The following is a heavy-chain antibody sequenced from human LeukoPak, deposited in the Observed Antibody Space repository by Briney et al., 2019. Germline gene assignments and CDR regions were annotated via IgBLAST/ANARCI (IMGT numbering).Heavy chain of an antibody. CDR2: MTRSSAI. CDR3: ARAQTMFWEFDGFDI. Sequence: PGGSLRLSCTASGFSFTSYSMNWVRQAPGKGLEWVTTMTRSSAIFYADSVKGRFTISRDNAKNSVYLQMNSLRDEDTAVYPCARAQTMFWEFDGFDIWGRGTKVTVSS. D-gene: IGHD3-10*02. V-gene: IGHV3-48*02. CDR1: GFSFTSYS. J-gene: IGHJ3*02.